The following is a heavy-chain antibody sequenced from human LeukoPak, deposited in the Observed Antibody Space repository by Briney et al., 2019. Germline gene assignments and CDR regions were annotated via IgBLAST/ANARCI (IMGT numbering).Heavy chain of an antibody. CDR3: ARTPTVNPLFDY. Sequence: SETLSLTCTVSGGSISSYYWSWIRQPAGEGLEWIGRIYTSGSTNYNPSLKSRVTISVDKSKNHFSLKLSSVTAADTAVYYCARTPTVNPLFDYWGQGTLVTVSS. CDR1: GGSISSYY. J-gene: IGHJ4*02. V-gene: IGHV4-4*07. CDR2: IYTSGST. D-gene: IGHD4-17*01.